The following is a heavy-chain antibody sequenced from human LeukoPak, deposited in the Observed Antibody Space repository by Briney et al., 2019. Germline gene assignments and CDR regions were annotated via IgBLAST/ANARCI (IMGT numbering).Heavy chain of an antibody. CDR3: AREGGGSTWGNFAY. J-gene: IGHJ4*02. D-gene: IGHD2-15*01. CDR1: GGSISSSSYH. Sequence: SETLSLTCTVSGGSISSSSYHWGWIRQPPGKGLEWIGSIYYSGSTYYNPSLKSRVTISVDTSKNQFSLKLSSVTAADTAVYYCAREGGGSTWGNFAYWGQGTLVTVSS. CDR2: IYYSGST. V-gene: IGHV4-39*07.